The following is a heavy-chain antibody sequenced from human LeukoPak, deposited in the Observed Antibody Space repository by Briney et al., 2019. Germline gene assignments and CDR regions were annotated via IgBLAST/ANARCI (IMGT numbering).Heavy chain of an antibody. Sequence: SETLSLTCTVSGVSISSYYWSWVRQTPGKGGEWGGCIDYSGTTDYNPSLKSRVNILVDTSKTQFSLTLISVTAADTAVYYCASTRRAYGSGWYHDAFDIWGQGTMAIVSS. CDR1: GVSISSYY. CDR2: IDYSGTT. V-gene: IGHV4-59*08. D-gene: IGHD6-19*01. J-gene: IGHJ3*02. CDR3: ASTRRAYGSGWYHDAFDI.